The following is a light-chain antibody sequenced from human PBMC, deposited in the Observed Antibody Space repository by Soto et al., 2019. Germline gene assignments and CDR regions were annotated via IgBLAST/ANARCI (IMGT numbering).Light chain of an antibody. Sequence: ILLTHTPYSKSSSVGDRVTITCRASQGISSFLAWYQQKPGKAPKLLIYAASSLQSGVPSRFSGSGFGTDFTLTISSLQAEDFATYYCQLVEGHPSTLGGGTKVDIK. CDR1: QGISSF. CDR3: QLVEGHPST. CDR2: AAS. J-gene: IGKJ4*01. V-gene: IGKV1-9*01.